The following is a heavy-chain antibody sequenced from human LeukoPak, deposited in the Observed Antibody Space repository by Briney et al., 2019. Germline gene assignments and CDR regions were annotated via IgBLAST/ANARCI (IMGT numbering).Heavy chain of an antibody. D-gene: IGHD2-15*01. V-gene: IGHV3-33*01. CDR2: IWYDGSNK. J-gene: IGHJ4*02. Sequence: GGSLRLSCAASGFTFSGYGMHWVRQAPGKGLEWVAVIWYDGSNKYYADSVKGRFTISRDNSKNTLDLQMNSLRAEDTALYYCARCGVSCYWLEYWGQGTLVTVSS. CDR1: GFTFSGYG. CDR3: ARCGVSCYWLEY.